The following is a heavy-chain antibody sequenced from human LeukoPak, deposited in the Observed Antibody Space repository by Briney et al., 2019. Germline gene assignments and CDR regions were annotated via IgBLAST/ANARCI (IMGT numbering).Heavy chain of an antibody. J-gene: IGHJ3*02. CDR3: ARDPRYCSSTSCYQSDI. V-gene: IGHV1-69*04. Sequence: ASVKVSCKASGGTFSSYAISWVRQAPGQGLEWMGRIIPILGIANYAQKFQGRVTITADKSTSTAYMELSSLRSEDTAVYYCARDPRYCSSTSCYQSDIWAKGQWSPSLQ. D-gene: IGHD2-2*01. CDR2: IIPILGIA. CDR1: GGTFSSYA.